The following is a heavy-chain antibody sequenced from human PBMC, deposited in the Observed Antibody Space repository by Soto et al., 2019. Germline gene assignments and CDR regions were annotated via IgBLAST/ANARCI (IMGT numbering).Heavy chain of an antibody. D-gene: IGHD3-10*01. CDR2: IYYSGST. V-gene: IGHV4-39*01. CDR1: GGSISSSSYY. CDR3: ARGSMVRGPRPPFDY. Sequence: QLQLQESGPGLVKPSETLSLTCTVSGGSISSSSYYWGWIRQPPGKGLEWIGSIYYSGSTYYNPSLKSRVTISVDTSKNQFSLKLSSVTAADTAVYYCARGSMVRGPRPPFDYWGQGTLVTVSS. J-gene: IGHJ4*02.